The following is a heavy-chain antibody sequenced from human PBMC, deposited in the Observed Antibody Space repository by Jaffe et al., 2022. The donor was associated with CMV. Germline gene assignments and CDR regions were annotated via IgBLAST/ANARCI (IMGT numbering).Heavy chain of an antibody. D-gene: IGHD2-2*01. CDR3: ARHARYCSSTSCSDDAFDI. Sequence: QLQLQESGPGLVKPSETLSLTCTVSGGSISSSSYYWGWIRQPPGKGLEWIGSIYYSGSTYYNPSLKSRVTISVDTSKNQFSLKLSSVTAADTAVYYCARHARYCSSTSCSDDAFDIWGQGTMVTVSS. CDR2: IYYSGST. J-gene: IGHJ3*02. V-gene: IGHV4-39*01. CDR1: GGSISSSSYY.